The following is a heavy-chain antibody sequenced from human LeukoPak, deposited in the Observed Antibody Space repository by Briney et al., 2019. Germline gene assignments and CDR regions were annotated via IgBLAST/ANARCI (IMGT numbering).Heavy chain of an antibody. CDR3: TRGLSATARAYDY. Sequence: GGSLRLSCAASGFILSDYNMNWVRQAPGKGLEWVSFIDISGTYITYADSVKGRFTVSRDNAKNSLYLQMNSLRAEDTAVYYCTRGLSATARAYDYWGQGTLVTVSS. V-gene: IGHV3-21*01. D-gene: IGHD1-26*01. J-gene: IGHJ4*02. CDR1: GFILSDYN. CDR2: IDISGTYI.